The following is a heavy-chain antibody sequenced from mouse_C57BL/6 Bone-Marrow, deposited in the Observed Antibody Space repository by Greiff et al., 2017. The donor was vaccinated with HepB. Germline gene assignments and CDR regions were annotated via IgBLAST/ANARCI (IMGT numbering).Heavy chain of an antibody. J-gene: IGHJ2*01. CDR3: TLMVTTNY. CDR1: GFNIKDDY. Sequence: EVKLQESGAELVRPGASVKLSCTASGFNIKDDYMHWVKQRPEQGLEWIGWIDPENGDTEYASKFQGKATITADTSSNTAYLQLSSLTSEDTAVYYCTLMVTTNYWGQGTTLTVSS. D-gene: IGHD2-2*01. CDR2: IDPENGDT. V-gene: IGHV14-4*01.